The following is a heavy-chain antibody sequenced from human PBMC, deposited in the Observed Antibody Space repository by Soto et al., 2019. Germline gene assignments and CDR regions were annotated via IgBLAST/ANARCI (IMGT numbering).Heavy chain of an antibody. Sequence: QVQLRQSGPGLVKPSGTLSLTCFVSGTSISSTYWWTWVRQSPGKGLEWIGEIHHTGGTNYNPALKTRIAISADTANNQFTLRLTAVTAADSAIYSCATLPPRVVVALAEFPTWGQGSLVTVSS. J-gene: IGHJ5*02. CDR3: ATLPPRVVVALAEFPT. CDR2: IHHTGGT. V-gene: IGHV4-4*02. D-gene: IGHD2-21*01. CDR1: GTSISSTYW.